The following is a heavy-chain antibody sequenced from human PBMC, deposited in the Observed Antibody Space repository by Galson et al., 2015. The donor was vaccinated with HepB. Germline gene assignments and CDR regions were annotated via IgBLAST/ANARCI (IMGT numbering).Heavy chain of an antibody. D-gene: IGHD2-2*02. Sequence: SLRLSCAASGFTFDDYAMHWVRQAPGKGLEWVSGISWNSGSIGYADSVKGRFTISRDNAKNSPYLQMNSLRAEDTALYYCAKDIGGYCSSTSCYRGLDYWGQGTLVTVSS. CDR2: ISWNSGSI. CDR3: AKDIGGYCSSTSCYRGLDY. CDR1: GFTFDDYA. J-gene: IGHJ4*02. V-gene: IGHV3-9*01.